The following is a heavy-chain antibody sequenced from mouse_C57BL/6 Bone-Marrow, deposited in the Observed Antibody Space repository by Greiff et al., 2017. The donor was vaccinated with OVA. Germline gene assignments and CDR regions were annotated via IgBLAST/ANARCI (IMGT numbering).Heavy chain of an antibody. Sequence: QVQLKQSGAELARPGASVKLSCKASGYTFTSYGISWVKQRTGQGLEWIGEIYPRSGNTYYNEKFKGKATLTADKSSSTAYMELLILTSEDSAVYVCARDYYGSPHYWGQGTSVTVSS. J-gene: IGHJ4*01. V-gene: IGHV1-81*01. D-gene: IGHD1-1*01. CDR1: GYTFTSYG. CDR2: IYPRSGNT. CDR3: ARDYYGSPHY.